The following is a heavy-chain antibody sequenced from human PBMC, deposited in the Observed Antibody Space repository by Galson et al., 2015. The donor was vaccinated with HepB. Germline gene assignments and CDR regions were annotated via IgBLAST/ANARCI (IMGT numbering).Heavy chain of an antibody. CDR1: GYTFTGHY. J-gene: IGHJ4*02. V-gene: IGHV1-2*06. CDR3: ARVKFYDYSWGSFRPYYFDY. CDR2: INPNSGGT. D-gene: IGHD3-16*02. Sequence: SVKVSCKASGYTFTGHYMHWVRQAPGQGLEWMGRINPNSGGTNYAQKFQGRVTMTRDTSISTAYMELSRLTSDDTAIYYCARVKFYDYSWGSFRPYYFDYWGQGSLVTVSS.